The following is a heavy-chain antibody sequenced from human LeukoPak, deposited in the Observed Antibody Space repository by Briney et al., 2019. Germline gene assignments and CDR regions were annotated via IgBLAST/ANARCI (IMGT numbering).Heavy chain of an antibody. CDR3: ARGFLTGYYYYFDY. CDR1: GGSISSSSYY. J-gene: IGHJ4*02. CDR2: ISSSGSTI. Sequence: LSLTCTVSGGSISSSSYYWGWIRQPPGKGLEWVSYISSSGSTIYYADSVKGRFTISRDNAKNSLYLQMNSLRAEDTAVYYCARGFLTGYYYYFDYWGQGTLVTVSS. V-gene: IGHV3-11*01. D-gene: IGHD3-9*01.